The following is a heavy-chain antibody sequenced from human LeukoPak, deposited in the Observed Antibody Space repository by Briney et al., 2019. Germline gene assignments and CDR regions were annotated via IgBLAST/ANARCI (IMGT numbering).Heavy chain of an antibody. V-gene: IGHV1-18*01. CDR3: ARDPSRFLEWLLYPPDY. CDR1: GYTFNTYG. CDR2: ISGYNGKT. J-gene: IGHJ4*02. Sequence: GASVKVSCKASGYTFNTYGITWVRQAPGQGLEWMGWISGYNGKTKYAQKLQDRVTMTTDTSTTTAYMELRSLTSDDTAVYYCARDPSRFLEWLLYPPDYWGQGTLVTVSS. D-gene: IGHD3-3*01.